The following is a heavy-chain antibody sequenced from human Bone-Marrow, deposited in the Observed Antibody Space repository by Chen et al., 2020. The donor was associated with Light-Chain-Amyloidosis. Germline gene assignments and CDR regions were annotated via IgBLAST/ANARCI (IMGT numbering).Heavy chain of an antibody. V-gene: IGHV5-51*01. Sequence: EVQLEQSGPEVKKPGESLKISCKGSGYTFPNYWIGWVRQMPGKGLEWMGVLYPDASEARYSPSFDGQGTISADKSSTTASLQWRSLKAADTAMYYCARRRDGYNFDYWGQGTLVTVSS. D-gene: IGHD5-12*01. CDR3: ARRRDGYNFDY. CDR2: LYPDASEA. J-gene: IGHJ4*02. CDR1: GYTFPNYW.